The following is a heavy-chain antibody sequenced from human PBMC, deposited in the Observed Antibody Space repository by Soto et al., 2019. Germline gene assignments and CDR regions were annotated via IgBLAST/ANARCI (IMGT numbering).Heavy chain of an antibody. J-gene: IGHJ3*02. CDR2: IWYDGSNK. Sequence: XGSLRLSCAASGFTFICYSQHGVRQAPGKGLEWVAVIWYDGSNKYYADSVKGRFTISRDNSKNTLYLQMNSLRAEDTAVYYCARDALIVVRAFDIWGQGTMVIVSS. V-gene: IGHV3-33*01. D-gene: IGHD3-22*01. CDR3: ARDALIVVRAFDI. CDR1: GFTFICYS.